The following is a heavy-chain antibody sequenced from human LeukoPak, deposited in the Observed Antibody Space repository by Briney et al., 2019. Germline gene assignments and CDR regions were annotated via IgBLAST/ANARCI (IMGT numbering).Heavy chain of an antibody. CDR2: INPNSGGT. Sequence: ASVKVSCKASGYTFTGYYMHWVRQAPGQGLEWMGWINPNSGGTNYAQKFQGRVTMTRDTFISTAYMELSSLRSEDTAVYYCARGDGNNAFDIWGQGTMVTVSS. V-gene: IGHV1-2*02. CDR1: GYTFTGYY. CDR3: ARGDGNNAFDI. J-gene: IGHJ3*02. D-gene: IGHD4-23*01.